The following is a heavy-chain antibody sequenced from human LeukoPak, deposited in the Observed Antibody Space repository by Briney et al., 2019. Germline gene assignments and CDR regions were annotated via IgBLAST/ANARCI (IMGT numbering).Heavy chain of an antibody. D-gene: IGHD1-1*01. CDR1: GFTFSSYA. Sequence: GGSLRLSCAASGFTFSSYAMHWARQAPGKGLEWVAVISYDGSNKYYADSVKGRFTISRDNSKNTLYLQMNSLRAEDTAVYYCAKDNRRQLERLADYWGQGTLVTVSS. V-gene: IGHV3-30-3*01. CDR2: ISYDGSNK. CDR3: AKDNRRQLERLADY. J-gene: IGHJ4*02.